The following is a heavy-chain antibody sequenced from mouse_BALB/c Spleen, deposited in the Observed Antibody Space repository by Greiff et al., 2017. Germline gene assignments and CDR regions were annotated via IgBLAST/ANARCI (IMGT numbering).Heavy chain of an antibody. CDR2: ISSGGSYT. J-gene: IGHJ2*01. V-gene: IGHV5-6*03. CDR1: GFTFSSYG. D-gene: IGHD2-4*01. CDR3: ARRGYDYDYEDYFDY. Sequence: EVKLMESGGGLVQPGGSRKLSCAASGFTFSSYGMSWVRQTPDKRLEWVATISSGGSYTYYPDSVKGRFTISRDNAKNTLYLQMSSLKSEDTAMYYCARRGYDYDYEDYFDYWGQGTTLTVSS.